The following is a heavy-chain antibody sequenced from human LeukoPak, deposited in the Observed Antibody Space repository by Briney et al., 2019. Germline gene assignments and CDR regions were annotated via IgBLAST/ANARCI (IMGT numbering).Heavy chain of an antibody. CDR3: ARWDTYGMDV. D-gene: IGHD4-23*01. J-gene: IGHJ6*02. Sequence: GASLQISCKGSGYIFTSYWIGWVRQLPGKGLEWMGIIYPGDSDTRYSPSFQGQVTISADKSISTAYLQWSSLKASDTAMYYCARWDTYGMDVWGQGTTVTVSS. V-gene: IGHV5-51*01. CDR2: IYPGDSDT. CDR1: GYIFTSYW.